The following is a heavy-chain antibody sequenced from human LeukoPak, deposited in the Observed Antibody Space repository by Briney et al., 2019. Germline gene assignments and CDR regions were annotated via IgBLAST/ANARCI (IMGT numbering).Heavy chain of an antibody. J-gene: IGHJ4*02. V-gene: IGHV3-15*01. Sequence: KSGGSLRLSCAASGFTFSNAWMSWVRQAPGKGLEWVGRIKSKTDGGTTDYAAPVKGRFTISRDDSKNTLYLQMNSLKTEDTAVYYCTTDEPTDSSGYLLPAYWGQGTLVTVSS. D-gene: IGHD3-22*01. CDR1: GFTFSNAW. CDR3: TTDEPTDSSGYLLPAY. CDR2: IKSKTDGGTT.